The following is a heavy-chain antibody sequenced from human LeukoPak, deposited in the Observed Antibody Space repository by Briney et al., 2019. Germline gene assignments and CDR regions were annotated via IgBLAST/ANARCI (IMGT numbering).Heavy chain of an antibody. D-gene: IGHD6-19*01. CDR1: GDSISGYT. CDR3: ARGTYHSAWYGDL. CDR2: VYSSGST. V-gene: IGHV4-4*07. J-gene: IGHJ5*02. Sequence: SETLSLTCTVSGDSISGYTWSWTRQPAGMGLEWIGRVYSSGSTSYNPSFESRVTMSLDTSKNQFSLKLNSMTAADSAVYFCARGTYHSAWYGDLWGQGALVTVSS.